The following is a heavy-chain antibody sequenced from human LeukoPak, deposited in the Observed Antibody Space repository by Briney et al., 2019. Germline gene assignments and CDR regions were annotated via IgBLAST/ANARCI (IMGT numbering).Heavy chain of an antibody. J-gene: IGHJ6*03. Sequence: PVKVSCKASGGTFSSYAISWVRQAPGQGLEWMGRIIPIFGTANYAQKFQGRVTITTDESTSTAYMELSSLRSEDTAVHYCARDNEPLTMVRGVIIRAGSYYMDVWGKGTTVTVSS. CDR2: IIPIFGTA. CDR3: ARDNEPLTMVRGVIIRAGSYYMDV. V-gene: IGHV1-69*05. CDR1: GGTFSSYA. D-gene: IGHD3-10*01.